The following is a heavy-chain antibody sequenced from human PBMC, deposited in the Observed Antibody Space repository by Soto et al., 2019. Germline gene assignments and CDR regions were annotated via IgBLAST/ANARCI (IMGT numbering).Heavy chain of an antibody. J-gene: IGHJ4*02. CDR3: EFRSELESAAGN. D-gene: IGHD1-1*01. CDR2: VYWDDDK. CDR1: GFSLTTSGVS. Sequence: QITLKESGPTLVKPTQTLTLTCTFSGFSLTTSGVSVGWIRQPPGRALEWLALVYWDDDKRYSPSLKSRLNITQETSKNQVVLTMTNMDPVDTATYYCEFRSELESAAGNWGQGTLVTVSS. V-gene: IGHV2-5*02.